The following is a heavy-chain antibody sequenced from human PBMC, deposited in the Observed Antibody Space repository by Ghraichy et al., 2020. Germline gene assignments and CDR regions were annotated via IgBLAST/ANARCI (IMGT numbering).Heavy chain of an antibody. CDR2: VLYSGAT. D-gene: IGHD3-3*01. V-gene: IGHV4-59*01. Sequence: LNISCNVSGDSISGFYWSWIRQAPGMGLEWIGYVLYSGATSYNPSLKSRVTMSVDKSKNQFSLSLTSVTAADTALYYCARDRERFLDYWGPGIMVTVSS. CDR3: ARDRERFLDY. CDR1: GDSISGFY. J-gene: IGHJ4*02.